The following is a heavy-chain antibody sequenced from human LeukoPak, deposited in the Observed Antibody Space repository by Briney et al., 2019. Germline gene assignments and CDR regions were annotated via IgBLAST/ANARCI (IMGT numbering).Heavy chain of an antibody. J-gene: IGHJ5*02. V-gene: IGHV4-38-2*01. CDR2: IYHSGTT. CDR1: TYPISSGYY. CDR3: VRPGYCSGGSCYWFDP. D-gene: IGHD2-15*01. Sequence: PPETLSLTCAVSTYPISSGYYWGWVRQPPGKGLEWIGSIYHSGTTYYNPSLKSRVTISVDTSKNQFSLKLNSVTAADTAVYYCVRPGYCSGGSCYWFDPWGQGTLVTVSS.